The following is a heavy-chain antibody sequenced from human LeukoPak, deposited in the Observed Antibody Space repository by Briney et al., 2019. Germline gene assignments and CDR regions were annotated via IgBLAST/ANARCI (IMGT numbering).Heavy chain of an antibody. V-gene: IGHV1-69*04. D-gene: IGHD1-26*01. Sequence: SVKVSCKASGGTFSSYAISWVRQAPGQGLEWMGRIIPILGIANYAQKFQGRVTITADKSTSTAYMELSSLRSEDTAVYYCARVHSSPSELYYFDYWGQGTLVTVSS. J-gene: IGHJ4*02. CDR1: GGTFSSYA. CDR2: IIPILGIA. CDR3: ARVHSSPSELYYFDY.